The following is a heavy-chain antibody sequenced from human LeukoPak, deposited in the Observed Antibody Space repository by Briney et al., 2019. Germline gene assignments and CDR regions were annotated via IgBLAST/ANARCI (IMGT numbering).Heavy chain of an antibody. V-gene: IGHV1-3*01. CDR2: INAGNGNT. J-gene: IGHJ4*02. CDR3: ARDLQTTYYYDSSGYQGY. Sequence: GASVKVSCKASGYTFTSYAMHWVRQAPGQRLEWMGWINAGNGNTKYSQKFQGRVTITRDTSASTAYMELSSLRSEDTAVYYCARDLQTTYYYDSSGYQGYWGQGTLVTVSS. D-gene: IGHD3-22*01. CDR1: GYTFTSYA.